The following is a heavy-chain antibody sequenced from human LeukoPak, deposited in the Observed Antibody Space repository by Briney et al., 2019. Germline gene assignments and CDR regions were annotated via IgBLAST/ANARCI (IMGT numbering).Heavy chain of an antibody. J-gene: IGHJ4*02. CDR1: GGSISSYY. D-gene: IGHD1-1*01. CDR2: IYYSGST. V-gene: IGHV4-59*01. Sequence: SETLSLTCTVSGGSISSYYWSWIRQPPGKGLEWIGYIYYSGSTNYNPSLKSRVTISVDTSKNQFSLKLCSVTAADTAVYYCARAPLTTGAFDYWGQGTLVTVSS. CDR3: ARAPLTTGAFDY.